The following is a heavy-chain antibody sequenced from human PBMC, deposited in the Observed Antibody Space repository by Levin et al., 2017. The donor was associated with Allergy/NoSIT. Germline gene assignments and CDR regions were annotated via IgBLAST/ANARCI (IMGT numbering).Heavy chain of an antibody. Sequence: GESLKISCAASGFTFSSYWMHWVRQAPGKGLVWVSRINTDGSTTNYADSVKGRFTISRDNAKNTLYLQMNSLRAEDTAVYYCARALIVGATAGGDYWGQGTLVTVSS. CDR3: ARALIVGATAGGDY. V-gene: IGHV3-74*01. D-gene: IGHD1-26*01. CDR2: INTDGSTT. J-gene: IGHJ4*02. CDR1: GFTFSSYW.